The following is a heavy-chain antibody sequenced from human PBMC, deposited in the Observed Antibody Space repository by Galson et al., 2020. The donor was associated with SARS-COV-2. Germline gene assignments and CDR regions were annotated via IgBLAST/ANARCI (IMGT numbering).Heavy chain of an antibody. CDR3: ARDLAYCSGTSCYPDLVH. V-gene: IGHV4-38-2*02. D-gene: IGHD2-2*01. CDR2: IHHSEKT. J-gene: IGHJ4*02. CDR1: GYSIISGYY. Sequence: SETLSLTCTVSGYSIISGYYWGWIRQPPGKGLEWIGSIHHSEKTYYNPSLKSRVIILVDLSKNEFSLKLSSATAADTAVYYCARDLAYCSGTSCYPDLVHWGQGSLVTVSS.